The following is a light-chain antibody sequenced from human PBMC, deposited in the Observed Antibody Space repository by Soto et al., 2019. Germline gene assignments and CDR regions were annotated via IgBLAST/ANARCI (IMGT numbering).Light chain of an antibody. V-gene: IGLV2-14*03. Sequence: QSVLTQPASVSGSPGQSITISCTGTSSDVGRYNFVSWYQHHPGKSPKLMIYDVNNRPSGFSNRFSGSKSGNTASLTISGLQAEDEADYYCSSYASNRDVLFGGGTKVTVL. CDR1: SSDVGRYNF. CDR2: DVN. J-gene: IGLJ2*01. CDR3: SSYASNRDVL.